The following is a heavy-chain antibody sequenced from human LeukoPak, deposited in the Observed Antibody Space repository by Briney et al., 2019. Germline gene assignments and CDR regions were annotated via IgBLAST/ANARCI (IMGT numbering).Heavy chain of an antibody. Sequence: GGSLRLSCAASGFTFSSYWMHWVRQTPGKGLMWVARIKSDGSTIYADSVQGRFTISRDNAKNMVYLQMNSLRDDDTAIYYCTRAITYFYGSVTYDWFDSWGQGTRVTVSS. V-gene: IGHV3-74*01. CDR2: IKSDGST. D-gene: IGHD3-10*01. CDR3: TRAITYFYGSVTYDWFDS. CDR1: GFTFSSYW. J-gene: IGHJ5*01.